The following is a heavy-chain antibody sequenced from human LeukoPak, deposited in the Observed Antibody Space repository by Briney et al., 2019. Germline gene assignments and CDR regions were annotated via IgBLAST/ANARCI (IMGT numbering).Heavy chain of an antibody. CDR1: GFTFSNYW. D-gene: IGHD3-3*01. CDR3: AKDLGKDDTIFGSAPLDY. Sequence: GGSLRLSCAASGFTFSNYWMSWVRQAPGKGLEWVSAISGSGGSTYYADSVKGRFTISRDNSKNTLYLQMNSLRAEDTAVYYCAKDLGKDDTIFGSAPLDYWGQGTLVTVSS. V-gene: IGHV3-23*01. CDR2: ISGSGGST. J-gene: IGHJ4*02.